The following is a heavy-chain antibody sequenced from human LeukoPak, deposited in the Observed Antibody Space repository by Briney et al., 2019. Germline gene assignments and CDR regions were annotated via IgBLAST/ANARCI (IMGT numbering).Heavy chain of an antibody. CDR3: ARDVMSGGGYDPHYGMDV. D-gene: IGHD5-12*01. CDR2: VWDDGTND. CDR1: GFSFSRYG. Sequence: PGWSLRLSCAASGFSFSRYGMHWVRQAPGKGLEGVAVVWDDGTNDYYADSVNGRFTISRDNSQYTLSLQMNALRAADTAVYYCARDVMSGGGYDPHYGMDVWGRGSTLTVSS. V-gene: IGHV3-33*01. J-gene: IGHJ6*01.